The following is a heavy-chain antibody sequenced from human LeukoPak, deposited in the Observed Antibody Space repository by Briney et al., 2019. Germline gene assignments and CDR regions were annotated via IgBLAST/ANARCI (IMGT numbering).Heavy chain of an antibody. J-gene: IGHJ4*02. CDR2: IYHSGST. Sequence: SETLSLTCTVSGYSLSSGYYWGWIRQPPGKGLEWIGSIYHSGSTYYNPSLKSRVTISVDTSKNQFSLKLSSVTAADTAVYYCARSYSSGWYPYYFDYWGQGTLVTVSS. V-gene: IGHV4-38-2*02. CDR1: GYSLSSGYY. D-gene: IGHD6-19*01. CDR3: ARSYSSGWYPYYFDY.